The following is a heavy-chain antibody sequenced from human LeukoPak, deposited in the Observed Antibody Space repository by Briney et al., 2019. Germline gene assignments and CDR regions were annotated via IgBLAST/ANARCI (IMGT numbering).Heavy chain of an antibody. CDR1: GYTFTGYY. CDR3: ASALNGYSSSWYVPHFDY. V-gene: IGHV1-2*02. Sequence: ASVKVSCKASGYTFTGYYMHWVRQAPGQGLEWMGWINPNSGGTNYAQKFQGRVTMTRDTSISTAYMELSRLRSDDTAVYYCASALNGYSSSWYVPHFDYWGQGTLVTVSS. D-gene: IGHD6-13*01. CDR2: INPNSGGT. J-gene: IGHJ4*02.